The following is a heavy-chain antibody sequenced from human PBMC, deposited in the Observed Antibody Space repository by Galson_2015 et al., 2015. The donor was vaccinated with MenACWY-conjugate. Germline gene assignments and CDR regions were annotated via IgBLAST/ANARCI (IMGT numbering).Heavy chain of an antibody. CDR1: GASISTDY. CDR3: ARYGAATPTVSTGGLDL. CDR2: IHYTGST. Sequence: LRLTCSVSGASISTDYWSWIRQPPGKGLEWIAYIHYTGSTSYNPSLKSRVTVSVDTSKNQISLNLISVTAADTAVYSCARYGAATPTVSTGGLDLWGRGTLVTVSS. J-gene: IGHJ2*01. V-gene: IGHV4-59*01. D-gene: IGHD4-17*01.